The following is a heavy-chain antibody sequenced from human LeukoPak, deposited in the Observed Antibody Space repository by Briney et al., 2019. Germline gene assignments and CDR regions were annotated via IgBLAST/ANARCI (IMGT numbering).Heavy chain of an antibody. CDR1: GYTFTGYY. D-gene: IGHD1-26*01. J-gene: IGHJ4*02. Sequence: ASVKVSCKASGYTFTGYYMHWVRQAPGQGLEWMGWINPNSGGTNYAQKFQGRVTMTRDTSTSTVYMELSSLRSEDTAIYYCARAGSYYPYFDYWGQGTLVTVSS. CDR3: ARAGSYYPYFDY. V-gene: IGHV1-2*02. CDR2: INPNSGGT.